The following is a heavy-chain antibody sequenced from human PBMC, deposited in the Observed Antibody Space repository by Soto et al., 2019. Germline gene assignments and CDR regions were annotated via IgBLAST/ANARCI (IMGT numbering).Heavy chain of an antibody. Sequence: EVQLVESGGGLVLPGGSLRLSCAASGFTFSRYWMHWVRQAPGKGLVWVSRISSYGSDTHYADSVKGRFTISRDNAKNTRDLQMNSRSADVTAVYYCANNFAYAEGYYLYGIDDWGQGTTVTVSS. CDR3: ANNFAYAEGYYLYGIDD. V-gene: IGHV3-74*01. D-gene: IGHD1-1*01. CDR1: GFTFSRYW. J-gene: IGHJ6*02. CDR2: ISSYGSDT.